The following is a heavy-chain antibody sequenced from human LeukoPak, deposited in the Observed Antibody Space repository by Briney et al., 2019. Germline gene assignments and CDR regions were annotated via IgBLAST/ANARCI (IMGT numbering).Heavy chain of an antibody. V-gene: IGHV4-59*01. J-gene: IGHJ4*02. CDR3: ARGGYCSGGSCYGGPFDY. CDR1: GGSISSYY. CDR2: INYSGST. D-gene: IGHD2-15*01. Sequence: PSETLSLTCTVSGGSISSYYWSWIRQPPGKGLEWIGYINYSGSTNYNPSLKSRVTISVDTSKNQFSLKLSSVTAADTAVYYCARGGYCSGGSCYGGPFDYWGQGTPVTVSS.